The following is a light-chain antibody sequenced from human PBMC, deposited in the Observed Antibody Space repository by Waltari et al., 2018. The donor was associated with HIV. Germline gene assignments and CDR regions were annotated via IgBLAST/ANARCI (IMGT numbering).Light chain of an antibody. CDR3: QSYDSSLSGPRV. V-gene: IGLV1-40*01. CDR2: GNS. Sequence: QSVLTQPPSVSGAPGQRVTIPCTGSSSNIGAGSDVHWYQQLPGTAPKLLIYGNSNRPSGVPDRFSGSKSGTSTSLAITVLQAEDEADYYCQSYDSSLSGPRVFGTGTKVTVL. J-gene: IGLJ1*01. CDR1: SSNIGAGSD.